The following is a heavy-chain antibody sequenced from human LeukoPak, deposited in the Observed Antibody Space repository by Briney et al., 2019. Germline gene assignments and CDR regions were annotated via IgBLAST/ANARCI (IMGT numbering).Heavy chain of an antibody. CDR2: INHSGST. CDR1: GGSFSGYY. Sequence: SETLSLTCAVYGGSFSGYYWSWIRQPPGMGLEWIGEINHSGSTNYNPSLKSRVTISVDRSKNQFSLKLSSVTAADTAVYYCARVDHYGSGTLDYWGQGTLVTVSS. D-gene: IGHD3-10*01. V-gene: IGHV4-34*01. J-gene: IGHJ4*02. CDR3: ARVDHYGSGTLDY.